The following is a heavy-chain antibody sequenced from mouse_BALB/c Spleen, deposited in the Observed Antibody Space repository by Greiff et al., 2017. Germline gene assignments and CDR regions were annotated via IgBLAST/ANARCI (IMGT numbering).Heavy chain of an antibody. CDR1: GYTFTSYW. V-gene: IGHV1-7*01. CDR3: ARRITIDY. J-gene: IGHJ2*01. CDR2: INPSTGYT. Sequence: VQLQQSGAELAKPGASVKMSCKASGYTFTSYWMHWVKQRPGQGLEWIGYINPSTGYTEYNQKFKDKATLTSDKSSSTAYMQLSSLTSEDSAVYYCARRITIDYWGQGTTLTVSS. D-gene: IGHD1-1*01.